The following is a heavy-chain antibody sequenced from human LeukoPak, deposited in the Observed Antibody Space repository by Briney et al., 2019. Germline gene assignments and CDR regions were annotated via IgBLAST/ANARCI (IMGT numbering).Heavy chain of an antibody. CDR3: AREISWGDTAMVTRNYYYYGMDV. Sequence: ASVKVSCKASGYTFTSYGISWVRQTPGQGLEWMGWISAYNGNTNYAQKLQGRVTMTTDTSTSTAYMELRSLRSDDTAVYYCAREISWGDTAMVTRNYYYYGMDVWGQGTTVTVSS. J-gene: IGHJ6*02. CDR2: ISAYNGNT. D-gene: IGHD5-18*01. V-gene: IGHV1-18*01. CDR1: GYTFTSYG.